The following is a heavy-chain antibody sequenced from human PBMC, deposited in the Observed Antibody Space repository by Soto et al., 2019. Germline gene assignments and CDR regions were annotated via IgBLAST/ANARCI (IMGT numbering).Heavy chain of an antibody. V-gene: IGHV1-18*01. CDR2: ISTYNVNT. CDR1: GYTFITYG. Sequence: QVQMVQSGAEVKKPGASVKVSCKASGYTFITYGVSWVRQAPGQGLDWLGWISTYNVNTRYAERLQGRVTMTTDTTTNTAYMELRNLRSDDTAVYYCARGPTDYYDNSANYFLDYWGQGTLVTLSS. D-gene: IGHD3-22*01. CDR3: ARGPTDYYDNSANYFLDY. J-gene: IGHJ4*02.